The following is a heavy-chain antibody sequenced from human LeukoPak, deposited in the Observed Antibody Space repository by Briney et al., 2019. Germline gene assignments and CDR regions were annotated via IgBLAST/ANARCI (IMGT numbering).Heavy chain of an antibody. Sequence: SETLSLTCAVYGGFFSGYYWSWIRQPPGKGLEWIGEINHSGSTNYNPSLKSRVTISVDTSKNQFSLKLSSVTAADTAVYYCASGYYYDSSGYSYFQHWGQGTLVTVSS. J-gene: IGHJ1*01. V-gene: IGHV4-34*01. CDR3: ASGYYYDSSGYSYFQH. CDR2: INHSGST. CDR1: GGFFSGYY. D-gene: IGHD3-22*01.